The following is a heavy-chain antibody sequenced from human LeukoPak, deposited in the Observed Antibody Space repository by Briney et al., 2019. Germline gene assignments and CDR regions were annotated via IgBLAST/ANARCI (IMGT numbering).Heavy chain of an antibody. CDR3: ARESTYYDILTGYLTPPKRGAFDI. J-gene: IGHJ3*02. CDR2: ISYDGSNK. D-gene: IGHD3-9*01. V-gene: IGHV3-30-3*01. CDR1: GFTFSSYA. Sequence: GRSLRLSCAASGFTFSSYAMHWVRQAPGKGLEWVAVISYDGSNKYYADSVKGRFTISRDNSKNTLYPQMNSLRAEDTAVYYCARESTYYDILTGYLTPPKRGAFDIWGQGTMVTVSS.